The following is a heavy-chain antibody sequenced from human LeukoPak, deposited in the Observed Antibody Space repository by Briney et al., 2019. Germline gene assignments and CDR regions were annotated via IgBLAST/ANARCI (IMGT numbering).Heavy chain of an antibody. Sequence: GKSLQISCKGSGYSFTSYWIGWVRQMPGKGLEWVGIIYPGDSDTRYSPSFQGQVTISADKSISTAYLQWSSLKASDTAMYYCARRDYYGSGSYGPYFDYWGQGTLVTVSS. D-gene: IGHD3-10*01. CDR2: IYPGDSDT. J-gene: IGHJ4*02. V-gene: IGHV5-51*01. CDR1: GYSFTSYW. CDR3: ARRDYYGSGSYGPYFDY.